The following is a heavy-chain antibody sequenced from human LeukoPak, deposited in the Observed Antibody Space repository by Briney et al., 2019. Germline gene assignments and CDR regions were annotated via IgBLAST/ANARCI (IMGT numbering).Heavy chain of an antibody. J-gene: IGHJ5*02. CDR2: ISWNSGSI. CDR1: GFTFSTYA. Sequence: GGSLRLSCAASGFTFSTYAMSWVRQAPGKGLEWVSGISWNSGSIGYADSVKGRFTISRDNAKNSLYLQMNSLRAEDTALYYCAKDGRFDPWGQGTLVTVSS. V-gene: IGHV3-9*01. CDR3: AKDGRFDP.